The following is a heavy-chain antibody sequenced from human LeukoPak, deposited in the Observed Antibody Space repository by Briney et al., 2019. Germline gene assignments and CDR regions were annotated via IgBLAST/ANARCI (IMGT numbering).Heavy chain of an antibody. D-gene: IGHD3-3*01. J-gene: IGHJ3*02. Sequence: NTSETLSLTCTLSGGSISSYYWSWIRQPAGKGLEWIGRIYTSGSTNYNPSLKSRVTMSVDTSKNQFSLKLSSVTAADTAVYYCAKDFADAFDIWGQGTMVTVSS. CDR1: GGSISSYY. V-gene: IGHV4-4*07. CDR2: IYTSGST. CDR3: AKDFADAFDI.